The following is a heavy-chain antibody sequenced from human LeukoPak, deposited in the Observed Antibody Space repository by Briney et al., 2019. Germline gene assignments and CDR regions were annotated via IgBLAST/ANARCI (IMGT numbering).Heavy chain of an antibody. CDR2: IKSKTDGGTT. D-gene: IGHD6-19*01. V-gene: IGHV3-15*01. Sequence: PGGSLRLSCAASGFTFSNAWMSWVRQAPGKGLEWVGRIKSKTDGGTTDYATPVKGRFTISRDYSKNTLYLQMNSLKTEDTAVYYCTQTGYSSGWYPPPVDYWGQGTLVTVSS. CDR1: GFTFSNAW. CDR3: TQTGYSSGWYPPPVDY. J-gene: IGHJ4*02.